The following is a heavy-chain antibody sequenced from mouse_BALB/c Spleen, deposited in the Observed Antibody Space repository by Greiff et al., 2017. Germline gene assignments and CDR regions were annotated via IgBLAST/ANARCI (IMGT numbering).Heavy chain of an antibody. J-gene: IGHJ4*01. CDR1: GFNIKDTY. CDR3: ARARIIGTVVARYYYAMDY. Sequence: EVQLQESGAELVKPGASVKLSCTASGFNIKDTYMHWVKQRPEQGLEWIGRIDPANGNTKYDPKFQGKATITADTSSNTAYLQLSSLTSEDTAVYYCARARIIGTVVARYYYAMDYWGQGTSVTVSS. D-gene: IGHD1-1*01. V-gene: IGHV14-3*02. CDR2: IDPANGNT.